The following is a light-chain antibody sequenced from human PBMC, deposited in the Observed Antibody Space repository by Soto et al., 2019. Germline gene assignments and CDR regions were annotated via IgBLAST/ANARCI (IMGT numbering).Light chain of an antibody. Sequence: DIVLTQSPGTLSLSPGERATLSCRATQSVSSSYLAWYQQKPGRAPRLLMYGASSRATDIPDRFSGSGSGTDFTLTISRLEPEDSAVYYCQQYGNSPYTFGQGTKLEIK. J-gene: IGKJ2*01. V-gene: IGKV3-20*01. CDR1: QSVSSSY. CDR3: QQYGNSPYT. CDR2: GAS.